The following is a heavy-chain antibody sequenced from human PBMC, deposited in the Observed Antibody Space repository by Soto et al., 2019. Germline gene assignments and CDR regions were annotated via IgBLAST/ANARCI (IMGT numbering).Heavy chain of an antibody. J-gene: IGHJ4*02. CDR1: GGSISSSNW. D-gene: IGHD6-6*01. Sequence: QVQLQESGPGLVKPSGTLSLTCAVSGGSISSSNWWSWVRQPPGKGLEWIGEIYHSGSTNYNPSRKRRVTLSVDKCRNQLCRGLSSGTAADTAVYYRARCIAARGPSDYWGQGTLVTVSS. CDR3: ARCIAARGPSDY. CDR2: IYHSGST. V-gene: IGHV4-4*02.